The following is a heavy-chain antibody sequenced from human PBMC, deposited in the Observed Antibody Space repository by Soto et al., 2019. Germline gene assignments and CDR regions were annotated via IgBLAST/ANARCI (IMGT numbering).Heavy chain of an antibody. J-gene: IGHJ4*02. CDR1: GFNFSSYG. D-gene: IGHD3-3*01. CDR3: ARGRPWYDFWSGDSVRYFDY. V-gene: IGHV3-33*01. CDR2: IWYDGSNK. Sequence: TGGSLRLSCAASGFNFSSYGMHWVRQAPGKGLEWVAVIWYDGSNKYYAESVKGRFSVSRDNSKNKLYLQMNSLRAEDTAEYYCARGRPWYDFWSGDSVRYFDYWGQGTLVTVSS.